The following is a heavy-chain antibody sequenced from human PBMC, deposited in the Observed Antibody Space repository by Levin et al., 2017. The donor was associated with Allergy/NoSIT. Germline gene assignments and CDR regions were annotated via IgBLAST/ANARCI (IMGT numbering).Heavy chain of an antibody. J-gene: IGHJ4*02. CDR1: GFTFSSYG. V-gene: IGHV3-33*01. CDR3: ARDMQYQPQTDVTEDY. Sequence: GESLKISCAASGFTFSSYGMHWVRQAPGKGLEWVAVIWYDGSNKYYADSVKGRFTISRDNSKNTLYLQMNSLRAEDTAVYYCARDMQYQPQTDVTEDYWGQGTLVTVSS. D-gene: IGHD2-2*01. CDR2: IWYDGSNK.